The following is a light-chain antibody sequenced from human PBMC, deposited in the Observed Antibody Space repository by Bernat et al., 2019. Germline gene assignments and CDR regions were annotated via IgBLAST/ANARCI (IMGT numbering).Light chain of an antibody. Sequence: DIQMTQSPSSVSASVGDRVTITCRASQRINSWVAWYQQKPGEAPKLLIYAASSLQSGVPSRFSGSGSGTDFTLTISSLQPEDFATYYCQQADSFPITFGQGTRLEIK. V-gene: IGKV1-12*01. J-gene: IGKJ5*01. CDR1: QRINSW. CDR3: QQADSFPIT. CDR2: AAS.